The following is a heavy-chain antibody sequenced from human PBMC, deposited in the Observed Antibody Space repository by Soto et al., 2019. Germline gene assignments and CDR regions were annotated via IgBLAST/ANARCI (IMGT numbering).Heavy chain of an antibody. CDR1: GYTFTSYG. CDR2: ISAYNGNT. Sequence: GASVKVSCKASGYTFTSYGISWVRQAPGQGLEWMGWISAYNGNTNYAQKLQGRVTMTTDTSTSTAYVELRSLRSDDTAVYYCARSTIFRPYYFDYWGQGTLVTVSS. V-gene: IGHV1-18*01. J-gene: IGHJ4*02. CDR3: ARSTIFRPYYFDY. D-gene: IGHD3-9*01.